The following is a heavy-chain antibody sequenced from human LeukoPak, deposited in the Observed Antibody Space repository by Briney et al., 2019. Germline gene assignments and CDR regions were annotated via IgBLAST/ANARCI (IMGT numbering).Heavy chain of an antibody. V-gene: IGHV3-48*03. CDR2: ISSSGSTI. CDR3: ARYCSGGSCYGHDAFDI. CDR1: GFTFSSYE. J-gene: IGHJ3*02. D-gene: IGHD2-15*01. Sequence: PGGSLRLSCAASGFTFSSYEMNWVRQAPGKGLEWVPYISSSGSTIYYADSVKGRFTISRDNAKNSLYLQMNSLRAEDTAVYYCARYCSGGSCYGHDAFDIWGQGTMVTVSS.